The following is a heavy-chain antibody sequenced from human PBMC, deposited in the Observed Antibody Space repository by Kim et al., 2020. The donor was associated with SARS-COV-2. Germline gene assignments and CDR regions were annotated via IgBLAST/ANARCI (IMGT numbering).Heavy chain of an antibody. J-gene: IGHJ6*02. CDR2: INPNSGGT. CDR1: GYTFTGYY. D-gene: IGHD3-10*01. CDR3: ARDRGGLLWFGELLSSYHYGMDA. Sequence: ASVKVSCKASGYTFTGYYMRWVRQAPGQGLEWMGWINPNSGGTNYAQKFQGRVTITRDKSISTAYMELSRLRSDDTAVYYCARDRGGLLWFGELLSSYHYGMDAWGQGTTVTVSS. V-gene: IGHV1-2*02.